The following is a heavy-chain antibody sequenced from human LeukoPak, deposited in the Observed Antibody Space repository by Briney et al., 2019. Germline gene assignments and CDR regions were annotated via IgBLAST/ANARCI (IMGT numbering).Heavy chain of an antibody. J-gene: IGHJ5*02. CDR2: IYYSGST. CDR3: ARIIIVGPTRWFDP. V-gene: IGHV4-39*07. D-gene: IGHD1-26*01. CDR1: GGSISSSSYY. Sequence: SETLSLTCTVSGGSISSSSYYWGWIRQPPGKGLEWIGSIYYSGSTYYNPSLKSRVTISVDTSKNQFSLKLHSVTAADTALYYCARIIIVGPTRWFDPWGQGTLVTVSS.